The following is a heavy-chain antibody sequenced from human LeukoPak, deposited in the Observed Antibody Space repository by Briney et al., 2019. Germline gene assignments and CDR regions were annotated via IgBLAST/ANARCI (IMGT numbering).Heavy chain of an antibody. V-gene: IGHV4-39*01. CDR3: ARVAGYLPTRWFDP. CDR2: IYYNGGT. Sequence: SETLSLTCTVSGGSISSNSYYWGWIRQPPGKGLEWIGNIYYNGGTYNNPSLKSRVTISVDTSKNQFSLKLNSVTATDTAVYYCARVAGYLPTRWFDPWGQGILVTVSS. D-gene: IGHD6-25*01. J-gene: IGHJ5*02. CDR1: GGSISSNSYY.